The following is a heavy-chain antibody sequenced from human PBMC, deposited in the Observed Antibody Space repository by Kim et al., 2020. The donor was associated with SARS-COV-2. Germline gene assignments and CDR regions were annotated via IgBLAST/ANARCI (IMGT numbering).Heavy chain of an antibody. V-gene: IGHV3-73*01. CDR2: VRNKANNYAT. Sequence: GGSLRLSCAASGFTFSDFSMYWVRRAPGKGLEWIGHVRNKANNYATAYTASVKGRFTISRDDSRNTAYLQMDSLEIEDTALYYCTRQNSGGYCGMDVWG. CDR3: TRQNSGGYCGMDV. D-gene: IGHD1-26*01. J-gene: IGHJ6*02. CDR1: GFTFSDFS.